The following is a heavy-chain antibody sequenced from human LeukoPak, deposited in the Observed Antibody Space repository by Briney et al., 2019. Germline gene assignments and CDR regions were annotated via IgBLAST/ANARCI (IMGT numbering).Heavy chain of an antibody. CDR2: IHYSGST. V-gene: IGHV4-59*08. CDR1: GGSISSYY. J-gene: IGHJ4*02. D-gene: IGHD4-17*01. Sequence: SETLSLTCTVSGGSISSYYWSWIRQPPGKGLEWIGYIHYSGSTNYNPSLKSRVTISVDTSKNQFSPKLSSVTAADTAVYYCASPFYGDYGGYWGQGTLVTVSS. CDR3: ASPFYGDYGGY.